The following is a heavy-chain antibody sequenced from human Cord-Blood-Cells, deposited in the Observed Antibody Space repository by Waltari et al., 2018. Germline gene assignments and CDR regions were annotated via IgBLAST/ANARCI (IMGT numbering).Heavy chain of an antibody. CDR3: ARVRHGFYFDY. CDR2: INHSGST. CDR1: GGSFSGYY. Sequence: QVQLQQWGAGLLKPSETLSPTCAVYGGSFSGYYWSWIRQPPGKGLAWIGEINHSGSTNYNPSLKSRVTISVDTSKNQFSLKLSSVTAADTAVYYCARVRHGFYFDYWGQGTLVTVSS. V-gene: IGHV4-34*01. J-gene: IGHJ4*02.